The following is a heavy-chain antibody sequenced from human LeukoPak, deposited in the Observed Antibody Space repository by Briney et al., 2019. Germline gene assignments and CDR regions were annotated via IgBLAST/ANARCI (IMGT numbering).Heavy chain of an antibody. CDR2: ISAYNGNT. J-gene: IGHJ6*02. CDR3: ARDPNTQLWFSDYYYGMDV. V-gene: IGHV1-18*01. D-gene: IGHD5-18*01. CDR1: GYTFTSYD. Sequence: ASVKVSCKASGYTFTSYDISWVRQAPGQGLEWMGWISAYNGNTNYAQKLQGRVTMTTDTSTSTAYMELRSLRSDDTAVYYCARDPNTQLWFSDYYYGMDVWGQGTTVTVSS.